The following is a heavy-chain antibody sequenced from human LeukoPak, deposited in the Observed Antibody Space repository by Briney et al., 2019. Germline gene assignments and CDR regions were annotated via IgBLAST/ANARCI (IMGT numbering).Heavy chain of an antibody. CDR1: GGTFSSYT. J-gene: IGHJ5*02. CDR3: ARDYADYYDSSGYRSHNWFDP. V-gene: IGHV1-69*04. Sequence: GASAKVSCKASGGTFSSYTISWVRQAPGQGLEWMGRIIPILGIANYAQKFQGRVTITADKSTSTAYMELSSLRSEDTAVYYCARDYADYYDSSGYRSHNWFDPWGQGTLVTVSS. CDR2: IIPILGIA. D-gene: IGHD3-22*01.